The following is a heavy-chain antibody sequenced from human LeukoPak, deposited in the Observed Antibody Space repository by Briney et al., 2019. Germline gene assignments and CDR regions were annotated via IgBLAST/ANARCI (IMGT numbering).Heavy chain of an antibody. D-gene: IGHD3-10*01. CDR1: GFTVSSNY. V-gene: IGHV3-53*01. Sequence: PGGSLRLSCAASGFTVSSNYMSWVRQAPGKGLEWVSVIYSGGSTYYADSVKGRFTISRDNSKNTLYLQMNSLRAEDTAVYYCARSPRGADYFDYWGQGTLVTVSS. CDR3: ARSPRGADYFDY. CDR2: IYSGGST. J-gene: IGHJ4*02.